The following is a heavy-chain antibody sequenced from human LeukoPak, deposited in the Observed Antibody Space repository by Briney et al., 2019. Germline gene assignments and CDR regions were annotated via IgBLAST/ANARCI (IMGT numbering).Heavy chain of an antibody. CDR2: INSDGSNR. V-gene: IGHV3-74*01. CDR1: GFTFSNSW. J-gene: IGHJ3*02. CDR3: TRRRSFGGVIIRSGGAFDI. D-gene: IGHD3-16*02. Sequence: PGKSLRLSCTAPGFTFSNSWMHWVRQAPGKGLEWVSRINSDGSNRYYADSVKGRFTISRDNAKNTLHLQMNSVRVEDRAVYYCTRRRSFGGVIIRSGGAFDIWGQGTTVTVSS.